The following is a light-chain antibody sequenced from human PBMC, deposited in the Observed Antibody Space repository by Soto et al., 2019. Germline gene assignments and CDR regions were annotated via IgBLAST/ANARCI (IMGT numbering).Light chain of an antibody. Sequence: EIVMTQSPATLSVSPGERAPLSCRASQSVSSNLAWYQQKPGQAPRLLIYDASTRATGSPARFSGSGSGTEFTLTISSLQSEDCAVYYCQQYNNWPYTFGHGTKLEIK. V-gene: IGKV3-15*01. CDR3: QQYNNWPYT. CDR1: QSVSSN. CDR2: DAS. J-gene: IGKJ2*01.